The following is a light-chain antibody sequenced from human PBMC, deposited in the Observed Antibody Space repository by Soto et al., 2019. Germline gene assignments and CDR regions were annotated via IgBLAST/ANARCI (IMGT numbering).Light chain of an antibody. V-gene: IGLV2-14*01. CDR2: DAT. CDR3: SSYRSTNTLV. CDR1: SSDIGNYNY. Sequence: QSALTQPASESGSPGQSITISCTGTSSDIGNYNYVTWFQQRPGEPPKFIIYDATNRPSGVSYRFSGSKSANTASLTISGLQAEDEADYYCSSYRSTNTLVFGGGTKLTVL. J-gene: IGLJ2*01.